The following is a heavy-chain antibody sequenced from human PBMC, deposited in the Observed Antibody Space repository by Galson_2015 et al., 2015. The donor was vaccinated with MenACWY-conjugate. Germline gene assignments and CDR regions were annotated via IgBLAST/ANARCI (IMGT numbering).Heavy chain of an antibody. D-gene: IGHD2-2*01. CDR3: AREIVVAPAASWGGYYYGMDV. Sequence: SVKVSCKASGYTFTNYAMHWVRQAPGKRLEWMGWINAGNGNTKYSQKFQGRVTITSDTSASTAYMELSSLRSEDTAVYYCAREIVVAPAASWGGYYYGMDVWGQGTTVTVSS. V-gene: IGHV1-3*01. J-gene: IGHJ6*02. CDR1: GYTFTNYA. CDR2: INAGNGNT.